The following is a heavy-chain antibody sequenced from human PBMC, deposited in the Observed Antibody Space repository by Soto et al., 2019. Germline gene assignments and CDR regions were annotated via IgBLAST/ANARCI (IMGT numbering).Heavy chain of an antibody. Sequence: QITLKESGPTLVKPTQTLTLTCTFSGFSLNSRAMGVGWIRQPPGKALEWLALIFWDDDKRYSPSLKDRLTITKDTSKNQVVLTMTNMYPVDTGTYYCAHRPTSGARFAPWGQGILVTVSS. J-gene: IGHJ5*02. CDR3: AHRPTSGARFAP. V-gene: IGHV2-5*02. D-gene: IGHD3-10*01. CDR2: IFWDDDK. CDR1: GFSLNSRAMG.